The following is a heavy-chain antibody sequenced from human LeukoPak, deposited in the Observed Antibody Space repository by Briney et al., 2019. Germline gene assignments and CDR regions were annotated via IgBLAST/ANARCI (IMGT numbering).Heavy chain of an antibody. Sequence: GGALRLSCAASGVTFSSYAMRWVRQAPGKGGEWGSAISGSGGSTYYADSVKGRVTISRDNSKNTLYLQMNSLRAEHTAVYYCAKVRYQSADSSSWYYFDYWGQGTLVTVSS. CDR1: GVTFSSYA. CDR3: AKVRYQSADSSSWYYFDY. D-gene: IGHD6-13*01. CDR2: ISGSGGST. V-gene: IGHV3-23*01. J-gene: IGHJ4*02.